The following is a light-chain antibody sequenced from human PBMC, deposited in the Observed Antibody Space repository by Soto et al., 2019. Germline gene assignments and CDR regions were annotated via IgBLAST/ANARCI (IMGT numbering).Light chain of an antibody. CDR1: SSNIGAGQA. J-gene: IGLJ1*01. Sequence: QSVLTQPPSVSGAPLQRVTISCTGTSSNIGAGQAVHWYRQLPGAAPKFLISVSNNRAPGVPDRFSVAKSGASASLAITGLRAEDEGDYFCQSYGTILSGLYVFGPGTKVTVL. CDR2: VSN. CDR3: QSYGTILSGLYV. V-gene: IGLV1-40*01.